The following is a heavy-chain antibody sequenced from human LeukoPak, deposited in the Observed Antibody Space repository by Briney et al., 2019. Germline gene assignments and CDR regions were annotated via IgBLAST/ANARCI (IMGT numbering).Heavy chain of an antibody. CDR2: INTDGSST. J-gene: IGHJ4*02. CDR3: ASLSRIAAAKDY. CDR1: GFTFSSYW. Sequence: PGGSLRLSCAASGFTFSSYWMHWVRQAPGKGLVWVSRINTDGSSTSYADSVKGRFTISRDNAKNTLYLQMNSLRAEDTAVYYCASLSRIAAAKDYWGQGTLVTVSS. D-gene: IGHD6-13*01. V-gene: IGHV3-74*01.